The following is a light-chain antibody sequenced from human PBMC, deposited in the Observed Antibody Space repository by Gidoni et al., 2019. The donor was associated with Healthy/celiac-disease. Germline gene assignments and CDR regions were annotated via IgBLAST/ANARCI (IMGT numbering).Light chain of an antibody. V-gene: IGKV1-39*01. CDR2: AAS. Sequence: DIQMTQSPSSLSASVGDRVTITCRASQSISSYLNWYQQKPGKAPKLLIYAASSLQSGVPSRFSGSGSGTDLTLTISSLQPEDFATYYCQQSYSTPYSFXQXTKLEI. CDR3: QQSYSTPYS. CDR1: QSISSY. J-gene: IGKJ2*03.